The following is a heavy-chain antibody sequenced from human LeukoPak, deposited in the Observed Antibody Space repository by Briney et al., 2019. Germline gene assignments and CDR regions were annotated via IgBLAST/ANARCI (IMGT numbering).Heavy chain of an antibody. Sequence: GGSLRLSCAASGFTFSSYSMNWVRQAPGKGLEWVSSISSSSYIYYADSVKGRFTISRDNAKNSLYLQMNSLRAEDTAVYYCARVAKYYYDSSGWYYFDYWGQGTLVTVSS. V-gene: IGHV3-21*01. CDR2: ISSSSYI. D-gene: IGHD3-22*01. CDR3: ARVAKYYYDSSGWYYFDY. J-gene: IGHJ4*02. CDR1: GFTFSSYS.